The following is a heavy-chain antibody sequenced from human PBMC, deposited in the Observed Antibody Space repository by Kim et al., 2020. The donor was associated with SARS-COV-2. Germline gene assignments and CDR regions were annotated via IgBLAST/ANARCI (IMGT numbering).Heavy chain of an antibody. V-gene: IGHV3-9*01. D-gene: IGHD3-10*01. J-gene: IGHJ3*02. Sequence: GGSLRLSCAASRFTFDDFAMHWVRQAPGKGLEWVSGVSWNSDSIGYADSVKGRFTISRDNAKNSLYLQMNSLRAEDTALYYCAKDRKYGEFHAFDIWGQGTMVTVSS. CDR1: RFTFDDFA. CDR2: VSWNSDSI. CDR3: AKDRKYGEFHAFDI.